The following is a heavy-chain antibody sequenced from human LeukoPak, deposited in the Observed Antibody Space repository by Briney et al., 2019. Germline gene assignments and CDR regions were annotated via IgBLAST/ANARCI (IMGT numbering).Heavy chain of an antibody. J-gene: IGHJ3*02. V-gene: IGHV1-18*01. CDR1: GYTLTSCG. Sequence: GASVRVSCTASGYTLTSCGISWVCRAPGQGLEWMGWISAYNGNTNYAQKLQGRVTMTTDTSTSTAYMELRSLRSDDTAVYYCARELRYFAFDIWGQGTMVTVSS. CDR2: ISAYNGNT. D-gene: IGHD3-9*01. CDR3: ARELRYFAFDI.